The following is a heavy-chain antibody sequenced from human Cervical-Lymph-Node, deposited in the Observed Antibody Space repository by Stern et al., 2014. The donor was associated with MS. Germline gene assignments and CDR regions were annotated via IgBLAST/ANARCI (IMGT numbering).Heavy chain of an antibody. V-gene: IGHV1-2*06. CDR2: LNPKSGGT. CDR3: ASQFCSGSGCYLKY. D-gene: IGHD2-15*01. Sequence: QVQLGQSGAEVKKPGASVKVSCKASGYGYSYSDHHIHWVRQAPGQGLEWIGRLNPKSGGTDRAQKFRGRFTMTRDTSITTAYMELSSLTSNDTTIYYCASQFCSGSGCYLKYWGQGTLVTVSS. J-gene: IGHJ4*02. CDR1: GYGYSYSDHH.